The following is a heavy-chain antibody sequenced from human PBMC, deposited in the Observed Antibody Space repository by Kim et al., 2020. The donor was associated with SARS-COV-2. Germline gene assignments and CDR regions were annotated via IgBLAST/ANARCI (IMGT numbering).Heavy chain of an antibody. CDR1: GGSISSSSYY. V-gene: IGHV4-39*01. J-gene: IGHJ3*02. CDR3: GEYSSSMGAFDI. Sequence: SETLSLTCTVSGGSISSSSYYWGWIRQPPGKGLEWIGSIYYSGSTYYNPSLKSRVTISVDTSKNQFSLKLSSVTAADTAVYYCGEYSSSMGAFDIWGQGTMVTVSS. D-gene: IGHD6-6*01. CDR2: IYYSGST.